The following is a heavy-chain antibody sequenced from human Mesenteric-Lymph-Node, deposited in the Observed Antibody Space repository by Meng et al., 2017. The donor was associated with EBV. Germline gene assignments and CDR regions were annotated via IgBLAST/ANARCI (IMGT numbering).Heavy chain of an antibody. CDR3: ARVPRTVAQYYFDS. Sequence: EVQLVESGGGLVQPGGSLRLSCAASGFTFSSYWMHWVRQGPGKGPVWVSHINDDGSRTNYADSVKGRFTISRDNAKNTLYLQMNSLRAEDTAVYYCARVPRTVAQYYFDSWGQGTLVTVAS. D-gene: IGHD6-19*01. V-gene: IGHV3-74*01. J-gene: IGHJ4*02. CDR1: GFTFSSYW. CDR2: INDDGSRT.